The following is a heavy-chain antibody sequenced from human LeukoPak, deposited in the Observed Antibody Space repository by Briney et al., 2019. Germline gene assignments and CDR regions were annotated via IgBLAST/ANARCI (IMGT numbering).Heavy chain of an antibody. V-gene: IGHV4-59*01. CDR2: IFYSGST. J-gene: IGHJ4*02. CDR1: GGSISNYY. Sequence: SETLSLTCTVSGGSISNYYWTWIRQPPGKGLEWIGYIFYSGSTNHNPSLMSRVTISVDTSRNQFSLNQRSVTTADTAVYYCARWVGYYFDSWGQGTLVTVSS. CDR3: ARWVGYYFDS. D-gene: IGHD2-15*01.